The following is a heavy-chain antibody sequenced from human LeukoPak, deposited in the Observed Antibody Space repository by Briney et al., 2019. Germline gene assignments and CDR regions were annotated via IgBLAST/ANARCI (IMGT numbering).Heavy chain of an antibody. CDR3: ARGIAVAGAFDY. D-gene: IGHD6-19*01. Sequence: GGSLRLSCAASGFTFSSYAMSWVRQAPGKGLEWVSAISGSGGSTYYADSVKGRFTISRDNSKNTLYLQMNSLRAEDTAVYYCARGIAVAGAFDYWGQGTLVTVSS. V-gene: IGHV3-23*01. CDR2: ISGSGGST. J-gene: IGHJ4*02. CDR1: GFTFSSYA.